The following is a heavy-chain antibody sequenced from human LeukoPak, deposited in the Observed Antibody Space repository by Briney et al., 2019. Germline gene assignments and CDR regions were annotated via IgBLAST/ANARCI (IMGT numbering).Heavy chain of an antibody. CDR1: GGSISSSNW. CDR2: IYHSGST. D-gene: IGHD3-9*01. Sequence: SETLSLTCTVSGGSISSSNWWSWVRQPPGKGLEWIREIYHSGSTNYNPSLKSRVTISVDKSKNQFSLKLSSVTAADTAVYYCASGLRYFDWLFLTDAFDIWGQGTMVTVSS. J-gene: IGHJ3*02. CDR3: ASGLRYFDWLFLTDAFDI. V-gene: IGHV4-4*02.